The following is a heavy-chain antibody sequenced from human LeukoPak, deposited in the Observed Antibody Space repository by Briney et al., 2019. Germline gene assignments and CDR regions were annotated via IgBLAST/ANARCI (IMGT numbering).Heavy chain of an antibody. V-gene: IGHV3-74*01. CDR3: TRGALERFDY. J-gene: IGHJ4*02. CDR1: GFTFSRFW. D-gene: IGHD1-1*01. Sequence: LTGGSLRLSCAASGFTFSRFWMHWVRQAPGKGLVWVSRMNPEETTTTYADSVKGRFTISRDNAKNTLYLQMNSLRAEDTAVYYCTRGALERFDYWGLGTLVTVSS. CDR2: MNPEETTT.